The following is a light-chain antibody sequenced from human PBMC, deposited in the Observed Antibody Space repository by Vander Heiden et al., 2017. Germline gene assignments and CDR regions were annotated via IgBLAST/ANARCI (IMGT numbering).Light chain of an antibody. CDR3: QQYGSSPRS. CDR1: QTVSSSY. J-gene: IGKJ1*01. Sequence: DIVLTQSPGTLSVSPGERVTLSCRASQTVSSSYLAWYQQKPGQAPRLLIYGASSRATGIPDRFTGSGSGTDFTLTITRLEPEDFAVYYCQQYGSSPRSFGQGTKVEIK. CDR2: GAS. V-gene: IGKV3-20*01.